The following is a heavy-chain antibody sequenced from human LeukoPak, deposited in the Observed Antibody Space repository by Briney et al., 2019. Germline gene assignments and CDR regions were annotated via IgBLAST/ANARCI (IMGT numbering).Heavy chain of an antibody. CDR3: ARELVGGSAGDYFDY. Sequence: PSETLSLTCAVYGGSFSGYYWSWIRQPPGKGLEWIGEINHSGSTNYNPSLKSRVTISVDTSKNQFSLKLSSVTAADTAVYYCARELVGGSAGDYFDYWGQGTLVTVSS. CDR2: INHSGST. J-gene: IGHJ4*02. D-gene: IGHD3-10*01. CDR1: GGSFSGYY. V-gene: IGHV4-34*01.